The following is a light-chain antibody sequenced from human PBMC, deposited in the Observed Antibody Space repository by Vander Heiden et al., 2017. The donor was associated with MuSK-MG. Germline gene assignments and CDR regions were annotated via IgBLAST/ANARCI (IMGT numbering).Light chain of an antibody. V-gene: IGKV1-39*01. CDR1: QNIDNY. CDR2: AAS. Sequence: DIQMTQSPSSLSASVGDRVTITCRASQNIDNYLNWYQHIPGKAPHLLIYAASTLQSGVPSRCSGIGSGTDFTLTISRLQPEDFAIYYCQQTDITPWTFGRGTKVEIK. J-gene: IGKJ1*01. CDR3: QQTDITPWT.